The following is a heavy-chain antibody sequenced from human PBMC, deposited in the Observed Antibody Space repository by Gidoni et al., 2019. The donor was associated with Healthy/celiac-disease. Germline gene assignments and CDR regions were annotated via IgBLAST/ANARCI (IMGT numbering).Heavy chain of an antibody. Sequence: EVQLLASGGGLVQPGGSLRLSCAASGFTLSSYAMSWVRQAPGKGLEWVSAISGSGGSTYYADSVKGRFSISRDNSKNTLYLQMNSLRAEDTAVYYCAKEGSGSYFRSGDAFDIWGQGTMVTVSS. V-gene: IGHV3-23*01. D-gene: IGHD3-10*01. CDR1: GFTLSSYA. CDR3: AKEGSGSYFRSGDAFDI. J-gene: IGHJ3*02. CDR2: ISGSGGST.